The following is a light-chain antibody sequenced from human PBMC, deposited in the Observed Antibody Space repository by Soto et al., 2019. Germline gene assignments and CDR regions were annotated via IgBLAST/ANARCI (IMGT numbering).Light chain of an antibody. CDR1: SSNIGSNY. CDR3: AAWDDSLSGNYV. J-gene: IGLJ1*01. CDR2: RNN. Sequence: QSALAQPPSASGTPGHRVTISCSGSSSNIGSNYVYWYQQLPGTAPKLLIYRNNQRLSGVPDRFSGSKSGTSASLAISGLRSEDEADHYCAAWDDSLSGNYVFGTGTKVTVL. V-gene: IGLV1-47*01.